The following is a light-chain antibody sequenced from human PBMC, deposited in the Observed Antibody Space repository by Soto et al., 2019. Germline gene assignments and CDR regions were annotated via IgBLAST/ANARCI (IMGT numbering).Light chain of an antibody. CDR1: SSNIGAGYD. CDR2: GNS. CDR3: QSYDSSLSVV. V-gene: IGLV1-40*01. J-gene: IGLJ2*01. Sequence: QPVLTQPPSVSGAPGQRVTISCTGSSSNIGAGYDVHWYRQLPGTAPKILIYGNSNRPSGVPDRFSGSKSGTSASLAITGLQAEDEADYYCQSYDSSLSVVFGGGTKLTVL.